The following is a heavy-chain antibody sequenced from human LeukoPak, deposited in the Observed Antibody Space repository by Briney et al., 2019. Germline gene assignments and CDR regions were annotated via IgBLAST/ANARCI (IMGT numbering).Heavy chain of an antibody. V-gene: IGHV3-66*01. D-gene: IGHD3-22*01. Sequence: GGSLRLSCAASGFTVSSNYMSWVRQAPGKGLEWVSVIYSGGSTYYADSVKGRFTISRDNSKNTLYLQMNSLRAEDTAVYYCARDSYYDSIGGYYYYGMDVWGQGTTVTVSS. CDR2: IYSGGST. CDR3: ARDSYYDSIGGYYYYGMDV. J-gene: IGHJ6*02. CDR1: GFTVSSNY.